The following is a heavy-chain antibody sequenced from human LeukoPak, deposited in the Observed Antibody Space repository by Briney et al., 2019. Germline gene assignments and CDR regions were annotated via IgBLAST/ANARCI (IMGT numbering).Heavy chain of an antibody. V-gene: IGHV3-74*01. CDR1: GLTFSSYW. CDR2: INSDGSST. J-gene: IGHJ2*01. D-gene: IGHD5-12*01. CDR3: AREGATDWYFHL. Sequence: PGGSLRLSCAASGLTFSSYWMHWVRQAPGKGLVWVSRINSDGSSTSYADSVKGRFTISRDNAKNTLYLQMSSLRAKDTAVYYCAREGATDWYFHLWGRGTLVTVSS.